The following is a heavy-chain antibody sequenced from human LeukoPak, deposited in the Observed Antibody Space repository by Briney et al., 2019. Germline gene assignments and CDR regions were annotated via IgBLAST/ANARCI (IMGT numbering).Heavy chain of an antibody. D-gene: IGHD6-13*01. J-gene: IGHJ6*02. CDR1: GGTFSSYA. CDR3: ARSSYSSRTYYYGMDV. V-gene: IGHV1-69*04. Sequence: GASVKVSCKASGGTFSSYAISWVRQAPGQGLEWMGRIIPILGIANYAQKFQGRVTITADKSTSTAYMELSSLRSEDTAVYYCARSSYSSRTYYYGMDVWGQGTTVTVSS. CDR2: IIPILGIA.